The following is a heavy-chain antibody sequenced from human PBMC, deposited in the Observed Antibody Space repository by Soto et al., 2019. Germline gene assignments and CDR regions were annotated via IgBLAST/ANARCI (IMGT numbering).Heavy chain of an antibody. Sequence: VGSLRLSCSASGFTFSSYDMHWVRQGPGKGLEWVSAIATAGDTNYAASAVSRCTTSRKNNTNSLYLQMNSLRAEDTAIYFCAISRGTALLDYWGKGTMVTVAS. J-gene: IGHJ4*02. CDR2: IATAGDT. CDR1: GFTFSSYD. CDR3: AISRGTALLDY. V-gene: IGHV3-13*04.